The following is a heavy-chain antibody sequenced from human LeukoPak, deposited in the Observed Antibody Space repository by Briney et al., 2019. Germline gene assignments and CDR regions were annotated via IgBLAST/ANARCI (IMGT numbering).Heavy chain of an antibody. CDR2: ITSSSSTI. V-gene: IGHV3-48*01. Sequence: GGSLRLSCATSGFTFCTYSMNWARQAPGKGLEWVSYITSSSSTIYYEDSVKGRFTISRDNAKSSLYLQRNSLRAEDTAVYYCARTYCSNGVCTRKAFDIWGQGTMVTVSS. D-gene: IGHD2-8*01. CDR3: ARTYCSNGVCTRKAFDI. J-gene: IGHJ3*02. CDR1: GFTFCTYS.